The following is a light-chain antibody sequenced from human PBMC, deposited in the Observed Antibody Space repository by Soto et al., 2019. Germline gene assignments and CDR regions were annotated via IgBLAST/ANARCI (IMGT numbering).Light chain of an antibody. J-gene: IGKJ1*01. CDR2: AAS. Sequence: AIRMTQSPSSRSASTGDRVTITCRAGQGLTSYLAWYQQKPGKAPKLLIYAASTLQSGVPSRFSGSGSGTDFTLTISCLKSEDFATCYCQQYYSYRRTFGQGTKVEIK. CDR1: QGLTSY. V-gene: IGKV1-8*01. CDR3: QQYYSYRRT.